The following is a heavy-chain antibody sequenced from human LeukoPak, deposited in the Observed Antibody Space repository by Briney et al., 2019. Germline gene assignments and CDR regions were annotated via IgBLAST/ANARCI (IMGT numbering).Heavy chain of an antibody. CDR1: GGSISSYY. CDR2: IYYSGST. CDR3: ARGPYSRESNFDY. V-gene: IGHV4-59*01. Sequence: PSETLSLTCTVSGGSISSYYWSWIRQPPGKGLEWIGYIYYSGSTNYNPSLKSRVTISVDTSKNQFSLKLSSVTAADTAVYYCARGPYSRESNFDYWGQGTLVTVSS. J-gene: IGHJ4*02. D-gene: IGHD6-13*01.